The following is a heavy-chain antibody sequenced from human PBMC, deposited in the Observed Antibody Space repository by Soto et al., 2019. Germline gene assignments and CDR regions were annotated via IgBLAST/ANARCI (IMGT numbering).Heavy chain of an antibody. CDR1: GFNFSAYA. Sequence: EVQLLESGGGLVQPGGSLRLSCAASGFNFSAYAMNWVRQAPGKGLQWVSGLVGSGADKNYADSVRGRFTVSRDNSRNTLYLQMNSLRDEDTAVYYCAKDLIANNDVWEPFDMWGRGTQVTVSS. D-gene: IGHD3-16*01. CDR2: LVGSGADK. CDR3: AKDLIANNDVWEPFDM. V-gene: IGHV3-23*01. J-gene: IGHJ3*02.